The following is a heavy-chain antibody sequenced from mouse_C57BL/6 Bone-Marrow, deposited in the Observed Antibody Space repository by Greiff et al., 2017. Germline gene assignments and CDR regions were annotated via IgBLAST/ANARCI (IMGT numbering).Heavy chain of an antibody. CDR2: IDPANGNT. J-gene: IGHJ3*01. V-gene: IGHV14-3*01. D-gene: IGHD2-1*01. Sequence: DVKLVESVAELVRPGASVKLSCTASGFNIKNTYMHWVKQRPEQGLEWIGRIDPANGNTKYAPKFQGKATITADTSSNTAYLQLSSLTSEDTAIYYCASYYGNLAWFAYWGQGTLVTVSA. CDR3: ASYYGNLAWFAY. CDR1: GFNIKNTY.